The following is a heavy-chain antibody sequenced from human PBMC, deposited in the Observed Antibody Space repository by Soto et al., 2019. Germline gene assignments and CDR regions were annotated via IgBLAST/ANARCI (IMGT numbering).Heavy chain of an antibody. CDR3: ARSQGSSTSLEIYYYYYYGMEV. J-gene: IGHJ6*02. CDR1: GGTFSSYA. Sequence: QVQLVQSGAEVKKPGSSVKVSCKASGGTFSSYAISWVRQAPGQGLEWMGGIIPISDTTNYAQKCQGRVTITADESTSTAYMELSRLRSEDTAVYYCARSQGSSTSLEIYYYYYYGMEVWGQGTTVTVSS. V-gene: IGHV1-69*01. CDR2: IIPISDTT. D-gene: IGHD2-2*01.